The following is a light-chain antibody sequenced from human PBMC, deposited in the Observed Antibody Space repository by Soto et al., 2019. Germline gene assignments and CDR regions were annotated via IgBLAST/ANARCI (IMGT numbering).Light chain of an antibody. Sequence: DIQMTQSPSSLSASVGDRVTVTCRASQSIVNYLNWYQQKPGKAPKLLIYAASSLQGGVPSRFSGRGSGTDFTLIISSLQPEDFASYYCQQTYSVPLTFGGGTKVEI. CDR1: QSIVNY. CDR2: AAS. CDR3: QQTYSVPLT. V-gene: IGKV1-39*01. J-gene: IGKJ4*01.